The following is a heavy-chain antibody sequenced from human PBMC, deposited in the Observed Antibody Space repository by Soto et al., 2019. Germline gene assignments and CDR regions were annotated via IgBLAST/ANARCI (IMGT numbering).Heavy chain of an antibody. CDR1: GGSISSSSYY. D-gene: IGHD3-22*01. Sequence: SETLSLTCTVSGGSISSSSYYWGWIRQPPGKGLEWIGSIYYSGSTYYNPSLKSRVTISVDTSKNQFSLKLSSVTAADTAVYYCARHKRATYYYDSSLVYYFDYWGQGTLVTVSS. CDR2: IYYSGST. J-gene: IGHJ4*02. V-gene: IGHV4-39*01. CDR3: ARHKRATYYYDSSLVYYFDY.